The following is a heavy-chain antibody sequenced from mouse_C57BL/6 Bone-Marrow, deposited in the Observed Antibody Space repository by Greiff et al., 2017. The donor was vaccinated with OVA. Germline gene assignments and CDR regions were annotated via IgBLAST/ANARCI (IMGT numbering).Heavy chain of an antibody. J-gene: IGHJ1*03. V-gene: IGHV1-26*01. D-gene: IGHD2-2*01. Sequence: VQLKQSGPELVKPGASVKISCKASGYTFTDYYMNWVKQSHGKSLEWIGDINPNNGGTSYNQKFKGKATLTVDKSSSTAYMELRSLTSEDSAVYYCAREGVRRYFDVWGTGTTVTVSS. CDR2: INPNNGGT. CDR3: AREGVRRYFDV. CDR1: GYTFTDYY.